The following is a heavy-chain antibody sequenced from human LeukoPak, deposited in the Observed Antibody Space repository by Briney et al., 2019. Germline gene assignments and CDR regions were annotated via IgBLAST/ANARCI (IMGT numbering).Heavy chain of an antibody. J-gene: IGHJ4*02. D-gene: IGHD3-22*01. CDR2: ISSSSSTI. V-gene: IGHV3-48*04. CDR1: GFTFSSYS. CDR3: AREGERGYYYEGDY. Sequence: GGSLRLSCAASGFTFSSYSMNWVRQAPGKGLEWVSYISSSSSTIYYADSVKGRFTISRDNAKNSLYLQINSLRAEDTAVYYCAREGERGYYYEGDYWGQGTLVTVSS.